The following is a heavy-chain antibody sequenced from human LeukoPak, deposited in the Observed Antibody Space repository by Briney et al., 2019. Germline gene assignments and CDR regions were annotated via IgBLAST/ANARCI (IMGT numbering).Heavy chain of an antibody. Sequence: SQTLSLTCAVSGGSISSGGYSWSWIRQPPGKGLEWIGYIYHSGSTYYNPSLKSRVTISVDRSKNQFSLKLSSVTAADTAVYYCARDRGVRGVISRPDWGQGTLVTVSS. CDR3: ARDRGVRGVISRPD. CDR1: GGSISSGGYS. CDR2: IYHSGST. V-gene: IGHV4-30-2*01. D-gene: IGHD3-10*01. J-gene: IGHJ4*02.